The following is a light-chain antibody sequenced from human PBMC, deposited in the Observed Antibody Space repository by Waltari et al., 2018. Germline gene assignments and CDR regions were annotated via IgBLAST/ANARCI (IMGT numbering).Light chain of an antibody. CDR3: QQYDISPLT. CDR2: GAS. V-gene: IGKV3-20*01. J-gene: IGKJ4*01. CDR1: QTVRTTY. Sequence: EIVLTQSPGTLSLSPGESATLSCRASQTVRTTYLAWYQQKPGQAPTLLIYGASSRATGIPDRFSGSGSGTGFSLTISSLEPEDFAVYYCQQYDISPLTFGGGTKVEIK.